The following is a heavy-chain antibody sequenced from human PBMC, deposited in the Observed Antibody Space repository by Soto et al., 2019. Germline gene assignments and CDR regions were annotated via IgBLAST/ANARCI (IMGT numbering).Heavy chain of an antibody. D-gene: IGHD3-10*01. V-gene: IGHV4-39*01. CDR3: ARGTMVRGVITYYYYGMDV. J-gene: IGHJ6*02. CDR1: GGSISSSSYY. Sequence: KPSETLSLTCTVSGGSISSSSYYWGWIRQPPGKGLEWIGSIYYSGSTYYNPSLKSRVTISVDTSKNQFSLKLSSVTAADTAVYYCARGTMVRGVITYYYYGMDVWGQGTTVTVSS. CDR2: IYYSGST.